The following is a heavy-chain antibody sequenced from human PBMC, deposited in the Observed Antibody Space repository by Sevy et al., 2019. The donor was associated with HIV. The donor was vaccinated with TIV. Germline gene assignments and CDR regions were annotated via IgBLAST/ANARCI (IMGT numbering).Heavy chain of an antibody. V-gene: IGHV3-30*04. J-gene: IGHJ4*02. CDR2: IPDDGNNI. CDR1: GFTFNNYA. Sequence: GGSLRLSCATSGFTFNNYALHWVRQAPGKGLEWVAVIPDDGNNICYADSVKGRFTISRDNSKSTLFLQMNSLRAEDTAVYYCARGGFSSSWSLGNYFDYWGQGTLVTVSS. D-gene: IGHD6-13*01. CDR3: ARGGFSSSWSLGNYFDY.